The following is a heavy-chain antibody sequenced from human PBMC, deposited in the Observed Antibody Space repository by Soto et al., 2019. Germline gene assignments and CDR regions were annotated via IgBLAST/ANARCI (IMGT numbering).Heavy chain of an antibody. CDR2: INHTGRT. Sequence: PSETLSLTCAVYGGSFSGYYWSWIRQPPGKGLEWFGEINHTGRTSHNPSLSSRVTISVDTSKNQFSLKLRSLTAADTAIYYCARGIPLMEAVQGDAPAKYYFDSWGLGTLVTVSS. CDR1: GGSFSGYY. V-gene: IGHV4-34*01. D-gene: IGHD3-10*01. J-gene: IGHJ4*02. CDR3: ARGIPLMEAVQGDAPAKYYFDS.